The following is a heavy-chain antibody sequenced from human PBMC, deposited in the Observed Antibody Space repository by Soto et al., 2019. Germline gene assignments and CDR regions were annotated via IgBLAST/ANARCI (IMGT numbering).Heavy chain of an antibody. Sequence: ASVKVSCKASGYTFTSYGISWVRQAPGQRLEWMGWINAGNGNTKYSQKFQGRVTITRDTSASTAYMELSSLRSEDTAVYYCARTYYDFWSGYPKWFDPWGQGTLVTVSS. CDR2: INAGNGNT. D-gene: IGHD3-3*01. V-gene: IGHV1-3*01. CDR1: GYTFTSYG. CDR3: ARTYYDFWSGYPKWFDP. J-gene: IGHJ5*02.